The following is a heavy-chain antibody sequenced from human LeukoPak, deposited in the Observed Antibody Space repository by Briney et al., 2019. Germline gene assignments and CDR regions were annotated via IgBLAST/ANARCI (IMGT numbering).Heavy chain of an antibody. J-gene: IGHJ4*02. Sequence: PSETLSLTCTVSGGSISSYYWSWIRQPAGKGLEWIGRIYTSGSTNYNPSLKSRVTMSVDTSKNQFSLKLSSVTAADTAVYYCAREADYDSSGYYLDYFDYWGRGTLVTVSS. CDR1: GGSISSYY. D-gene: IGHD3-22*01. CDR3: AREADYDSSGYYLDYFDY. V-gene: IGHV4-4*07. CDR2: IYTSGST.